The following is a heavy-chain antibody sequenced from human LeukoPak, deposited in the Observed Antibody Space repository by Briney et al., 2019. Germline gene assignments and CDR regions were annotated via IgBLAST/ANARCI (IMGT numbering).Heavy chain of an antibody. J-gene: IGHJ3*02. CDR1: GYTFTSYG. CDR2: ISADNGNT. V-gene: IGHV1-18*01. D-gene: IGHD6-19*01. CDR3: ARVKFGIAVANDAFDI. Sequence: ASVKVSCKTSGYTFTSYGITWVRQAPGQGLEWMGWISADNGNTKYSQKFQGRVTITRDTSASTAYMELSSLRSEDTAVYYCARVKFGIAVANDAFDIWGQGTMVTVSS.